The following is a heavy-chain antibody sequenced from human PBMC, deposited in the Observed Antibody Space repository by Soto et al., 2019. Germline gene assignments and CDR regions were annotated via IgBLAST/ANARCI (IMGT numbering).Heavy chain of an antibody. Sequence: SGPTLVNPTHTLTLTCTLSGVSLSTSAVGVGWIRQPPGKALEWLALIYWDDDKRYRPSLESRINITQDTSKNQVVLRLANVDPAYTGTYFCAHRHGDESDGGYYHLKFDYWGQGALVAVSS. CDR3: AHRHGDESDGGYYHLKFDY. D-gene: IGHD3-22*01. CDR1: GVSLSTSAVG. J-gene: IGHJ4*02. V-gene: IGHV2-5*02. CDR2: IYWDDDK.